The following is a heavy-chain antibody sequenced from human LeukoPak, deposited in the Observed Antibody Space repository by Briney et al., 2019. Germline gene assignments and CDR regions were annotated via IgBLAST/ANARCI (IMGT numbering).Heavy chain of an antibody. CDR1: GYTFTSYG. D-gene: IGHD3-22*01. Sequence: ASVKVSCKASGYTFTSYGISWVRQAPGQGLEWMGWISAYNGNTNYAQKLQGRVTMTTDTSTSTAYMEMRSLRSGDTAVYYCARDLREPRYYYDSSGGHYFDYWGQGTLVTVSS. V-gene: IGHV1-18*01. CDR3: ARDLREPRYYYDSSGGHYFDY. CDR2: ISAYNGNT. J-gene: IGHJ4*02.